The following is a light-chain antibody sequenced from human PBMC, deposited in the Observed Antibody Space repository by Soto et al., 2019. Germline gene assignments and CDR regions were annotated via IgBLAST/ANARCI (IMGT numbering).Light chain of an antibody. CDR3: SSYAGSDNRYV. CDR2: EVT. J-gene: IGLJ1*01. CDR1: SSDVGGYNF. V-gene: IGLV2-8*01. Sequence: QSALTQPPSASGSPGQSVTISCTGTSSDVGGYNFVSWYQQHPGKAPKLIIYEVTKRPSGVPYRFSGSKSGNTASLTVSGLQAEDEADYYCSSYAGSDNRYVFGTGTKVTVL.